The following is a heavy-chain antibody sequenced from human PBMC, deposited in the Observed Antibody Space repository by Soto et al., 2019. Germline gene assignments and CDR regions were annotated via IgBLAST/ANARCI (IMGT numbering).Heavy chain of an antibody. Sequence: SETLSLTCTVSGGSISSYYWSWIRQPPGKGLEWIGYVHYSGSTNYNPSLKSRVTISLDTSKNQFSLKLSSVTAADTALYYCAGAGVSGRNGDYILKFDYWGQGTLVTVSS. J-gene: IGHJ4*02. V-gene: IGHV4-59*08. CDR1: GGSISSYY. D-gene: IGHD4-17*01. CDR3: AGAGVSGRNGDYILKFDY. CDR2: VHYSGST.